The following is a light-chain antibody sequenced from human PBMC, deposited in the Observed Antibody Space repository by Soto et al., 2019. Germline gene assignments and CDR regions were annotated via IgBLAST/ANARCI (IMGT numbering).Light chain of an antibody. CDR3: QHRSNWLT. CDR1: KTISNF. J-gene: IGKJ4*01. Sequence: EIVLTQSPATLSLSPGESATLSCRASKTISNFLAWYQQKPGQTPRLLIYDASIRATGIPARFSGSRSGTDFTLTISSLEPEDFAVYYCQHRSNWLTFGGGTKVEIK. CDR2: DAS. V-gene: IGKV3-11*01.